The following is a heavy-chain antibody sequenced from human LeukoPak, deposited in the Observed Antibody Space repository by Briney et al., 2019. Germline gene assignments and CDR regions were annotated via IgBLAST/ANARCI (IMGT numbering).Heavy chain of an antibody. V-gene: IGHV3-30*03. Sequence: PGGSLRLSCAASGFTFSSYGMHWVRQAPGKGLEWVAVISYDGSNKYYADSVKGRFTISRDSSSKMVSLQMNSLGTEDTAVYYCVREGFYESGSLPTFYFDYWGQGTLVTVSS. J-gene: IGHJ4*02. CDR3: VREGFYESGSLPTFYFDY. CDR1: GFTFSSYG. CDR2: ISYDGSNK. D-gene: IGHD3-10*01.